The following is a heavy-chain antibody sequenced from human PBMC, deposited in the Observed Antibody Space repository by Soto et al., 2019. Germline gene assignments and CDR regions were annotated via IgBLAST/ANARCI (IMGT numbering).Heavy chain of an antibody. V-gene: IGHV4-4*02. Sequence: LSLTCTLSGGSVRAPDWWNWVRQSPDKGLEWIAEVHISGHSNYNPSLRSRVSVSIDSSKNQFYLNLNSVTAADTAIYYCARVRQGCSANNCYFDPWGQGAQVTVSS. D-gene: IGHD1-1*01. CDR1: GGSVRAPDW. CDR2: VHISGHS. CDR3: ARVRQGCSANNCYFDP. J-gene: IGHJ5*01.